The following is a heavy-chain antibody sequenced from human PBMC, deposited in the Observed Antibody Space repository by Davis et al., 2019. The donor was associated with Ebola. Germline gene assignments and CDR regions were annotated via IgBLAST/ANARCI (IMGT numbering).Heavy chain of an antibody. CDR2: TYYSSKWYN. Sequence: PSETLSLTCAISGDTVSGGSGAWNWIRQSPSRGLEWLGRTYYSSKWYNDYAASVESRITVNPDTSKNQFSLQLNSVTPEDTAVYYCARGWLRGYLDYWGQGILVTVSS. D-gene: IGHD5-12*01. CDR3: ARGWLRGYLDY. CDR1: GDTVSGGSGA. V-gene: IGHV6-1*01. J-gene: IGHJ4*02.